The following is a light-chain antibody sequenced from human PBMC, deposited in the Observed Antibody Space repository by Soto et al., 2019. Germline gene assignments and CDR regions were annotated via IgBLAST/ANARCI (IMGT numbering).Light chain of an antibody. CDR3: QHFGSSPGFT. V-gene: IGKV3-20*01. Sequence: EIVLTQSTGTLSLSPGERATLSCRASQSINNRYLAWYQQKPGQAPRLLIYAASSRATGIPDRFSGSGSGTDFTLTISRLEPEDFAVYYCQHFGSSPGFTFGPGTKVDIK. CDR1: QSINNRY. J-gene: IGKJ3*01. CDR2: AAS.